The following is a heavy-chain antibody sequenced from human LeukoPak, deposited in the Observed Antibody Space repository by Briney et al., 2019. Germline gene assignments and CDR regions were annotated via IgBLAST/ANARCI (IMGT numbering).Heavy chain of an antibody. CDR1: GGTFSSYA. J-gene: IGHJ4*02. Sequence: SVKVSCKASGGTFSSYAISWVRQAPGQGLEWMGGIIPIFGTANYAQKFQGRVTITADESTSTAYMELSSLRSEDTAVYYCARDPYCSSTSCYDHFDYWGQGTLVTVSS. CDR3: ARDPYCSSTSCYDHFDY. D-gene: IGHD2-2*01. V-gene: IGHV1-69*13. CDR2: IIPIFGTA.